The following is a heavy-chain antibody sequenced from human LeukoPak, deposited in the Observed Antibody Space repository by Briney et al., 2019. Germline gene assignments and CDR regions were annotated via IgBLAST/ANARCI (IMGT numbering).Heavy chain of an antibody. CDR2: ISNDGGGT. D-gene: IGHD2-2*01. V-gene: IGHV3-23*01. CDR3: AKGSRCYFAYL. Sequence: PGGSLRLSCAASGFIFNNYGLIWVRQAPGKGLEWVSAISNDGGGTNYADFVRGRFTISRDNSKNTLFLQMNSLRAEDTALYYCAKGSRCYFAYLWGQGTLVTVSS. CDR1: GFIFNNYG. J-gene: IGHJ5*02.